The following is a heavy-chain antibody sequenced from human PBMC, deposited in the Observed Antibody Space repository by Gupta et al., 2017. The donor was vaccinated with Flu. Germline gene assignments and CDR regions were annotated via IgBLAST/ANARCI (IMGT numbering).Heavy chain of an antibody. CDR1: GLTFRDYA. CDR2: ISGSGGRT. V-gene: IGHV3-23*01. J-gene: IGHJ6*02. D-gene: IGHD2-21*02. CDR3: AKGSFSSVTYGMDV. Sequence: EVQLLESGGGLVQPGGSLRLACPASGLTFRDYAMTWVRQAPGKGLQWVSSISGSGGRTYYADSVKGRFIISRDNSKNTLYLQISSLRADDTAIYYCAKGSFSSVTYGMDVWGQGTTVTVSS.